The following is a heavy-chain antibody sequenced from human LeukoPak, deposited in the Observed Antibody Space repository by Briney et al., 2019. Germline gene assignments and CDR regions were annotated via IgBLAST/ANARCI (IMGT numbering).Heavy chain of an antibody. CDR2: ISSSSSYI. V-gene: IGHV3-21*01. Sequence: GGSLRLSCAASGFTFSSYSRNWVRQAPGKGLEWVSSISSSSSYIYYADSVKGRFTISRDNAKNSLYLQMNSLRAEDTAVYYCARDSSGSGRHYYYMDVWGKGTTVTVSS. J-gene: IGHJ6*03. D-gene: IGHD3-10*01. CDR3: ARDSSGSGRHYYYMDV. CDR1: GFTFSSYS.